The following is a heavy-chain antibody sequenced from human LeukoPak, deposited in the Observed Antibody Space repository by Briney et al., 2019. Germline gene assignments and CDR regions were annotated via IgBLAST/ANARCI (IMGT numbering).Heavy chain of an antibody. J-gene: IGHJ4*02. Sequence: SETLSLTCTVSGGSISSGDYYWSWIRQPPGEGLEWVGYIFYSGTTDSNPSLKSRVTISVDTSKNQFSLKLSSVTAADTAVYYCARTYCSGGSCHFDYWGQGTLVTVSS. V-gene: IGHV4-61*08. CDR2: IFYSGTT. D-gene: IGHD2-15*01. CDR3: ARTYCSGGSCHFDY. CDR1: GGSISSGDYY.